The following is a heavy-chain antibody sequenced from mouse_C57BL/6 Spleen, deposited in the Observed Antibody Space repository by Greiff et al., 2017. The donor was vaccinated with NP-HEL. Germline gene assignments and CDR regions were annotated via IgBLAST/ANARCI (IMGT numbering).Heavy chain of an antibody. CDR2: IYPGDGDT. D-gene: IGHD1-1*01. Sequence: VQLQQSGAELVKPGASVKISCKASGYAFSSYWMNWVKQRPGKGLEWIGQIYPGDGDTNYNGKFKGKATLTADKSSSTAYMQLSSLTSEDSAVYFCARSGNYYYGSAFDYWGQGTTLTVSS. V-gene: IGHV1-80*01. CDR3: ARSGNYYYGSAFDY. CDR1: GYAFSSYW. J-gene: IGHJ2*01.